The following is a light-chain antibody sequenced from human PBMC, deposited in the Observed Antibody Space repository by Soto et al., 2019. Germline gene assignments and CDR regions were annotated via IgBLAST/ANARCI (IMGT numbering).Light chain of an antibody. CDR3: QQRSNWPIT. V-gene: IGKV3-11*01. J-gene: IGKJ5*01. CDR2: DAS. Sequence: EIEMTQSPGTLSVSPGERATLSCRASQSVSIYLAWYQQKPGQAPRLLIYDASTRATGIPARFSGSASRTDFTLTISSLEPEDFAVYYCQQRSNWPITFGQGTRLEIK. CDR1: QSVSIY.